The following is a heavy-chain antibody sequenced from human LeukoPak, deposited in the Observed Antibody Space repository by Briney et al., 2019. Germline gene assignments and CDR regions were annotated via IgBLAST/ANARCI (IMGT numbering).Heavy chain of an antibody. CDR3: ARLRALSYYDSSGDLYYFEY. CDR2: IYYSGIT. Sequence: SETLSLTCTVSGGSISSYYWSWLRQPPGKGLEWIGFIYYSGITDYNPSLKSRVTISVDTSKNQFSLKLTSVTAADTAMYYCARLRALSYYDSSGDLYYFEYWGQGTLVTVSS. D-gene: IGHD3-22*01. V-gene: IGHV4-59*01. J-gene: IGHJ4*02. CDR1: GGSISSYY.